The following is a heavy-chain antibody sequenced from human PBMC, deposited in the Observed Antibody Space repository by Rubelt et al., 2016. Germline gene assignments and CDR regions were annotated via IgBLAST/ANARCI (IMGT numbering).Heavy chain of an antibody. CDR3: ARHDTGSFLFDS. CDR1: GGSISSYY. J-gene: IGHJ4*02. V-gene: IGHV4-59*04. D-gene: IGHD1-26*01. CDR2: IFYSGST. Sequence: GPGLVKPSETLSLPCTVSGGSISSYYWSWIRQPPGKGLEWIGNIFYSGSTHYNPSLKSRVTISVDPSKDQFSLKLNSVTAADTAVYYCARHDTGSFLFDSGGQGTPVTVSA.